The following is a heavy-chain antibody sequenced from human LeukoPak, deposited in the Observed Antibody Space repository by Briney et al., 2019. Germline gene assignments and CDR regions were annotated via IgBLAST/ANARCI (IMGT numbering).Heavy chain of an antibody. CDR2: ISYSGST. CDR1: GGSISSNY. D-gene: IGHD6-13*01. J-gene: IGHJ4*02. CDR3: ARRGYSSSWYHFDY. Sequence: SETLSLTCTASGGSISSNYWSWIRQTQGKGLELIGYISYSGSTNYNPSLKSRVTISVDMSKNQFSLRLTSVTTTDTAVYYCARRGYSSSWYHFDYWGQGILVTVSS. V-gene: IGHV4-59*01.